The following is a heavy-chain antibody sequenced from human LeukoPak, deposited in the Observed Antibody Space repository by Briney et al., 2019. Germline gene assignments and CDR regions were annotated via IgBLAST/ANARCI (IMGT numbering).Heavy chain of an antibody. CDR3: AREGAFGTYAFDI. CDR2: INPNSGGT. V-gene: IGHV1-2*02. CDR1: GYTFTGYY. J-gene: IGHJ3*02. Sequence: ASVKVSCKASGYTFTGYYMHWVRQAPGQGLEWMGWINPNSGGTNYAKNFQGRVTLTRGTSISTAYMELSRLRSDDTAVYYCAREGAFGTYAFDIWGQGTVVTVSS. D-gene: IGHD1-26*01.